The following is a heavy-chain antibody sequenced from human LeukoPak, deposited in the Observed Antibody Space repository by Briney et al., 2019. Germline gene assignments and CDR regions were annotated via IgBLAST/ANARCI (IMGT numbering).Heavy chain of an antibody. J-gene: IGHJ4*02. D-gene: IGHD5-24*01. V-gene: IGHV2-5*01. CDR2: IYWNDNK. CDR3: AHSLGAGYTRTLFHS. CDR1: GFSLSTGGVG. Sequence: SGPTLVNPTQTLTLTCTFSGFSLSTGGVGVGWIRQPPGKALEWLALIYWNDNKRYGPSLKRRLTITKDTSKNQVVLTMTNMDPVDTAPYYCAHSLGAGYTRTLFHSWGQGTLVTVCS.